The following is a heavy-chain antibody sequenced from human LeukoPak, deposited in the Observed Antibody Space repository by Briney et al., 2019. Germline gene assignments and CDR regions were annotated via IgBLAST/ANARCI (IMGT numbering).Heavy chain of an antibody. CDR1: GGSFSGYY. CDR3: ARATTVTTLSSFDY. CDR2: INHSGST. V-gene: IGHV4-34*01. J-gene: IGHJ4*02. Sequence: SETLSLTCAVYGGSFSGYYWSWIRQPPGKGLEWIGEINHSGSTNYNPSLKSRVTILVDTSKNQFSLKLSSVTAADTAVYYCARATTVTTLSSFDYWGQGTLVTVSS. D-gene: IGHD4-17*01.